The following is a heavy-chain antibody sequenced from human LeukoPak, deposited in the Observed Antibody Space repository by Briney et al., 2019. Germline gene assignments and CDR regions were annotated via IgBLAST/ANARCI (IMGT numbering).Heavy chain of an antibody. CDR1: GYTFTDYF. CDR3: ARGGITFSFDI. CDR2: INPSGGST. V-gene: IGHV1-46*01. D-gene: IGHD2/OR15-2a*01. Sequence: ASVKVSCKASGYTFTDYFMNWVRQAPGQGLEWMGIINPSGGSTSYAQKFQGRVTMTRDMSTSTVYMELSSLRSEDTAVYYCARGGITFSFDIWGQGTMVTVSS. J-gene: IGHJ3*02.